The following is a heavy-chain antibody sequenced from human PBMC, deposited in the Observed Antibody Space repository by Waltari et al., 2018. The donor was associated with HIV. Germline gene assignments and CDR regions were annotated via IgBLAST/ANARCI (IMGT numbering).Heavy chain of an antibody. CDR2: INPKSDGT. D-gene: IGHD6-19*01. CDR1: GYSFTGSY. CDR3: ARDRIAVTGSYYYGMDV. Sequence: QVQLAQSGAEVKKPGASVKVSCKASGYSFTGSYMHWVRQAPGQGLEWMGWINPKSDGTNYAQKFQGRVTMTRDTSTSTAYMELSRLRSDDTALYYCARDRIAVTGSYYYGMDVWGQGTTVTVSS. J-gene: IGHJ6*02. V-gene: IGHV1-2*02.